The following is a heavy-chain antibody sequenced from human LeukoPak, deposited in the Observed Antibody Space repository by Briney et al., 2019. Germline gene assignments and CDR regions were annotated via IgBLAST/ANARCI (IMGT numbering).Heavy chain of an antibody. J-gene: IGHJ4*02. CDR1: TYSINSDYH. V-gene: IGHV4-38-2*02. CDR3: ARHVSGNLWYFDD. Sequence: PSETLSLTCTISTYSINSDYHCAWIRQPPRKGLEWIGSIYHTGRTYYNPAHKTRVTILLDTSSNQFSLRLSSVTASDTAVYFCARHVSGNLWYFDDWGQGTLVTVSS. D-gene: IGHD1-26*01. CDR2: IYHTGRT.